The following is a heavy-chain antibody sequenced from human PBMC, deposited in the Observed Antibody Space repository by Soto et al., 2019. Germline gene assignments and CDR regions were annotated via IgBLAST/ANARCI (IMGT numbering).Heavy chain of an antibody. J-gene: IGHJ6*03. CDR3: AKEKGGHSLTTYYYYYYMDV. D-gene: IGHD1-1*01. Sequence: GGSLRLSCAASGFTFDDYAMHWVRQAPGKGLEWVSGISWNSGSIGYADSVKGRFTISRDNAKNSLYLQMNSLRAEDTALYYCAKEKGGHSLTTYYYYYYMDVWGKGTTVTVSS. CDR1: GFTFDDYA. V-gene: IGHV3-9*01. CDR2: ISWNSGSI.